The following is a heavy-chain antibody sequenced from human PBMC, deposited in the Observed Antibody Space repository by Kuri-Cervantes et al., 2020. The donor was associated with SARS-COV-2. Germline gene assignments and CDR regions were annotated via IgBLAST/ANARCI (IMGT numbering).Heavy chain of an antibody. Sequence: ESLKISCTVSGGSISSGGYYWGWIRQPPGKGLEWIGSIYHSGSTYYNPSLKSRVTISVDTFKNQFSLKLSSVTAADTAVYYCARVKGDDFWSGRQSDAFDIWGQGTMVTVSS. V-gene: IGHV4-39*07. CDR2: IYHSGST. J-gene: IGHJ3*02. CDR1: GGSISSGGYY. CDR3: ARVKGDDFWSGRQSDAFDI. D-gene: IGHD3-3*01.